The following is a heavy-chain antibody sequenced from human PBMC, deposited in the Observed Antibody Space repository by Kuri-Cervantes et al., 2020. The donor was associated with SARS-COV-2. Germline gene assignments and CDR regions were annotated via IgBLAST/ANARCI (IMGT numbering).Heavy chain of an antibody. D-gene: IGHD3-22*01. CDR1: GGSFSGYY. J-gene: IGHJ4*02. V-gene: IGHV4-34*01. Sequence: SQTLSLTCAVYGGSFSGYYWSWIRQPSGKGLEWIGEINHSGSTNYNPSLKSRVTISVDTSKNQFSLKLSSVTAADTAVYYCASSSRGYYDSSGYYRYWGQGTLVTVSS. CDR2: INHSGST. CDR3: ASSSRGYYDSSGYYRY.